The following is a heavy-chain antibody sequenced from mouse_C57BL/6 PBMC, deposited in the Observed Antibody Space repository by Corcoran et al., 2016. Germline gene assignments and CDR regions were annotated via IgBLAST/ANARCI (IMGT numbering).Heavy chain of an antibody. J-gene: IGHJ4*01. V-gene: IGHV1-18*01. Sequence: EVQLQQSGHELVKPGASVKIPCKASGYTFTDYNMDWVKQSHGKSLEWIGDINPNNGGTIYNQKFKGKATLTVDKYSSTAYMELLSLTSEDTAVSYCARSYYASSYRYAMDYWGQGTSVTVSS. CDR3: ARSYYASSYRYAMDY. CDR2: INPNNGGT. CDR1: GYTFTDYN. D-gene: IGHD1-1*01.